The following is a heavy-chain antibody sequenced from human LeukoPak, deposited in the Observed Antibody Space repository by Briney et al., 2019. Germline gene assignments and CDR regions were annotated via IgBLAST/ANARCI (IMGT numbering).Heavy chain of an antibody. D-gene: IGHD3-10*01. CDR1: GFTFSSYA. J-gene: IGHJ3*02. V-gene: IGHV3-23*01. CDR2: ISGSGGST. Sequence: GGSLRLSCAASGFTFSSYAMSWVRQAPGKGLEWVSAISGSGGSTYYADSVKGRFTISRDNSKNTLYLQMNSLRAEDTALYYCAKDKGYYGLSSTFDIWGQGTIVTVSS. CDR3: AKDKGYYGLSSTFDI.